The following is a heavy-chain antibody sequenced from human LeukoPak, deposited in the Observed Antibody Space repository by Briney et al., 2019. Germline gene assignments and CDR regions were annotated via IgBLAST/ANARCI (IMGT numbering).Heavy chain of an antibody. J-gene: IGHJ3*01. V-gene: IGHV3-23*01. D-gene: IGHD2-8*01. CDR1: GFTFTDFA. Sequence: GGSLRLSCVASGFTFTDFAMNWVRQVPGKGPEWVSHIGGGGVDREYEESVKGRFTVSRDNSRNSLYLQMNSLRGEDTAIYYCVKDSIERNGVYDAFDVWGQGTEVTVAS. CDR2: IGGGGVDR. CDR3: VKDSIERNGVYDAFDV.